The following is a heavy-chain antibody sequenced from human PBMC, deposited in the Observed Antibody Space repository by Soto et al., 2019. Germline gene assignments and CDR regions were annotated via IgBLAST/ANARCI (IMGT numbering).Heavy chain of an antibody. CDR3: ARDSGYSSTY. CDR1: GYTFTSYG. J-gene: IGHJ4*02. D-gene: IGHD6-13*01. CDR2: ISAYNGNT. Sequence: QVQLVQSGAEVKKPGASVKVSCKASGYTFTSYGISWVRQAPGQGLEWRGWISAYNGNTNYAQKLPGRVTMTTDTSTSTAYMERRRPRSADTAVYCCARDSGYSSTYWGQGTLVTASS. V-gene: IGHV1-18*01.